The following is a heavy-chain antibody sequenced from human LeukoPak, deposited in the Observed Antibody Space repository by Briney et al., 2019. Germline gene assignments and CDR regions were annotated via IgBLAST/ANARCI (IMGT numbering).Heavy chain of an antibody. CDR3: AKDRSYGHFDY. CDR1: GFTFSSYA. D-gene: IGHD5-18*01. Sequence: GGSLRLSCAASGFTFSSYAMSWVRQAPGKGLEWVSAISGSGGSTYYADSVKGRFTISGDNSKNTLYLQMNCLRAEDTAVYYCAKDRSYGHFDYWGQGTLVTVSS. CDR2: ISGSGGST. J-gene: IGHJ4*02. V-gene: IGHV3-23*01.